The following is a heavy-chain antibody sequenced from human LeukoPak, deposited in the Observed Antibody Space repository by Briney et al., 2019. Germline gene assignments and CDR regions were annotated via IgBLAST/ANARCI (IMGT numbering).Heavy chain of an antibody. J-gene: IGHJ3*02. D-gene: IGHD5-12*01. CDR3: ASRLQYSGYDYGAFDI. CDR1: GFTVSSNY. V-gene: IGHV3-66*01. Sequence: PGGSLRLSCAASGFTVSSNYMSWVRQAPGKGLEWVSVIYSGGSTYYADSVKGRFTISRDNSKNTLYLQMNSLRGEDTAVYYCASRLQYSGYDYGAFDIWGQGTMVSVSS. CDR2: IYSGGST.